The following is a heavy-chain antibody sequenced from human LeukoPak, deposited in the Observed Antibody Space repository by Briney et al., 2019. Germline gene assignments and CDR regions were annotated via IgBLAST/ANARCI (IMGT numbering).Heavy chain of an antibody. V-gene: IGHV3-30*18. CDR1: GFTFSSYG. J-gene: IGHJ6*03. Sequence: PGGSLRLSCAASGFTFSSYGMHWVRQAPGKGLEWVAVISYDGSNKYYADSVKGRFTISRDNSKNSLYLQMNSLRAEDTALYYCAKAGGSGYQRPVYYYYYYYMDVWGKGTTVTVSS. CDR3: AKAGGSGYQRPVYYYYYYYMDV. CDR2: ISYDGSNK. D-gene: IGHD3-22*01.